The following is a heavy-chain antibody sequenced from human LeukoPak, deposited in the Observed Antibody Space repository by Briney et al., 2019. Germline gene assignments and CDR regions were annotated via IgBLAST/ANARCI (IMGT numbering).Heavy chain of an antibody. V-gene: IGHV1-8*02. CDR2: MNPNSGNT. CDR1: GYTFTSYY. J-gene: IGHJ6*03. CDR3: ARGYLYYYYMDV. Sequence: GASVKVSCKASGYTFTSYYMHWVRQAPGQGLEWMGWMNPNSGNTGYAQKFQGRVTMTRNTSISTAYMELSSLTSEDTAVYYCARGYLYYYYMDVWGKGSTVTVSS.